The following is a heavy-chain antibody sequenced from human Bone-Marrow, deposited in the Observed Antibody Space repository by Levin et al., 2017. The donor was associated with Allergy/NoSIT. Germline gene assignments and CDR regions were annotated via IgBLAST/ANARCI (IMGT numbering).Heavy chain of an antibody. Sequence: GESLKISCAASGFTFSSYAMHWVRQAPGKGLEWVAVISYDGSNKYYADSVKGRFTISRDNSKNTLYLQMNSLRAEDTAVYYCARDRDGSSWYDYWGQGTLVTVSS. CDR3: ARDRDGSSWYDY. D-gene: IGHD6-13*01. CDR1: GFTFSSYA. CDR2: ISYDGSNK. J-gene: IGHJ4*02. V-gene: IGHV3-30*04.